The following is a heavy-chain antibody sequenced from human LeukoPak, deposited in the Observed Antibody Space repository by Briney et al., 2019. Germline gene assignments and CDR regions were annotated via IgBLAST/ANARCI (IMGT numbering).Heavy chain of an antibody. CDR3: AKVVGLDY. Sequence: GGSLRLSCAASGFTFSNYAMSWVRQAPGKGLEWVAAIRDSGGGTYYADSVKGRFTISRDNSKNMLYLQMNSLRAEDTAVYYCAKVVGLDYWGQGTLVTVSS. CDR1: GFTFSNYA. V-gene: IGHV3-23*01. CDR2: IRDSGGGT. J-gene: IGHJ4*02.